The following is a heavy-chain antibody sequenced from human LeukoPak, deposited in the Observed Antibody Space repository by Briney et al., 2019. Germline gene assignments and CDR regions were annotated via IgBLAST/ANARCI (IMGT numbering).Heavy chain of an antibody. J-gene: IGHJ4*02. CDR3: ARVPSTSYYVDY. Sequence: GASVKVSCKPSGYTFTAYYLHWVRQAPGQGLEWMGWINSNSGGTKYAHKFQGRFTMTSDTSISTAYMELSRLTSDDTAVYYCARVPSTSYYVDYWGLGTLVTVSS. V-gene: IGHV1-2*02. CDR2: INSNSGGT. D-gene: IGHD6-6*01. CDR1: GYTFTAYY.